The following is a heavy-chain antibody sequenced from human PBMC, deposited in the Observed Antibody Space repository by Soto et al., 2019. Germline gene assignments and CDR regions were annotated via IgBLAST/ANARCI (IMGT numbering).Heavy chain of an antibody. CDR3: ATNSGYDYQKSGIFDY. CDR1: GGTFSSYA. J-gene: IGHJ4*02. CDR2: IIPIFGTA. D-gene: IGHD5-12*01. Sequence: ASVKVSCKASGGTFSSYAISWVRQAPGQGLEWMGGIIPIFGTANYAQKFQGRVTITADESTSTAYMELSSLRSEDTAVYYCATNSGYDYQKSGIFDYWGQGTLVTVSS. V-gene: IGHV1-69*13.